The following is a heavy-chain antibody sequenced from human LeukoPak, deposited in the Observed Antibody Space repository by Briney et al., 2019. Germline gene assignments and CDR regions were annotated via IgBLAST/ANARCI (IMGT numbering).Heavy chain of an antibody. CDR2: IYYSGNT. Sequence: SETLSLTCPVSGCSLISNSYYWVWMPQSPGRGLVGIGSIYYSGNTYYTPSLKGRVTISVDASKNQFSLKLSSVTAADTAVYYCARLRDFGGRREIDIWGEGTMVTVSS. D-gene: IGHD4-23*01. CDR1: GCSLISNSYY. CDR3: ARLRDFGGRREIDI. V-gene: IGHV4-39*01. J-gene: IGHJ3*02.